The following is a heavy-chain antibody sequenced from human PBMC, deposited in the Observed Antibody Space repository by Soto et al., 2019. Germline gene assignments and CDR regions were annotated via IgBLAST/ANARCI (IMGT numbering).Heavy chain of an antibody. J-gene: IGHJ4*02. D-gene: IGHD2-2*01. CDR3: ARERYCSSTSCYAAPFGY. V-gene: IGHV3-11*05. CDR1: GFTFCDYD. Sequence: PGGSLRLSCAASGFTFCDYDMSWIRQAPGKGLEWVSYISSSSSYTNYADSVKGRFTISRDNAKNSLYLQMNSLRAEDTAVYYCARERYCSSTSCYAAPFGYWGQGTLVTVSS. CDR2: ISSSSSYT.